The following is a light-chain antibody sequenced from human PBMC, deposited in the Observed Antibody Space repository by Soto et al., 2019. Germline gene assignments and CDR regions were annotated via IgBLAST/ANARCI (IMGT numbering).Light chain of an antibody. V-gene: IGLV1-51*01. CDR1: SSNIGNNY. J-gene: IGLJ2*01. Sequence: QSVLTQPPSVSAAPGQKVTISCSGSSSNIGNNYVSWYQQRPGTAPKLLIYDNNKRPSGIPDRFSGSKSGTSATLGITGLQTGDEADYYCGTWDSSLSALFGGGTQLTVL. CDR2: DNN. CDR3: GTWDSSLSAL.